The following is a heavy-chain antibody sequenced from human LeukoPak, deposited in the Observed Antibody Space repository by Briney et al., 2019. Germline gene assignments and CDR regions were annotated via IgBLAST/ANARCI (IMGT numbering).Heavy chain of an antibody. D-gene: IGHD1-26*01. CDR3: ARDLGQWELPNDAFDI. J-gene: IGHJ3*02. CDR2: IKQDGSEK. Sequence: GGSLRLSCAASGFTFSSYWMSWVRQAPGKGLEWVANIKQDGSEKYYVDSVKGRFTISRDNAKNSLYLQMNSLRAEDTALYYCARDLGQWELPNDAFDIWGQGTMVTVSS. V-gene: IGHV3-7*03. CDR1: GFTFSSYW.